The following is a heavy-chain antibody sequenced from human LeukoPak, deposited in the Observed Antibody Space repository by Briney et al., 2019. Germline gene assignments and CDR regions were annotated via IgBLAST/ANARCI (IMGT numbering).Heavy chain of an antibody. CDR2: IYSGGST. Sequence: PGGSLRLSCAASGFTVSSNYMIWVRQAPGKGLEWVSVIYSGGSTYYADSVKGRFTISRDNSKNTLYLQMNSLRAEDTAVYYCARVWVAGTPYYYMDVWGKGTTVTISS. D-gene: IGHD6-19*01. CDR1: GFTVSSNY. CDR3: ARVWVAGTPYYYMDV. V-gene: IGHV3-53*01. J-gene: IGHJ6*03.